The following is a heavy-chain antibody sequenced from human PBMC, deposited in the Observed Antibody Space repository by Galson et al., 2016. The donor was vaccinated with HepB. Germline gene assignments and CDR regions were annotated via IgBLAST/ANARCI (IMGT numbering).Heavy chain of an antibody. D-gene: IGHD2-2*01. CDR3: ARGGESSSRMLDYFDY. J-gene: IGHJ4*02. CDR2: IYYSGST. Sequence: TLSLTCTVSGGSISSGAYYWNWIRQHPGKGLEWIGYIYYSGSTYYNPSLKSRVSISVDTSKNQFSLKLRFVTAADTAVYYCARGGESSSRMLDYFDYWGQGTLVTVSS. CDR1: GGSISSGAYY. V-gene: IGHV4-31*03.